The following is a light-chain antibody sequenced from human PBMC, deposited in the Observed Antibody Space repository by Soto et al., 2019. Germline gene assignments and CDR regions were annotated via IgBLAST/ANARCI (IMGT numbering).Light chain of an antibody. CDR1: QTISSW. V-gene: IGKV1-5*03. CDR2: KAS. Sequence: DIQMTQSPSTLSASVGDRVTITCRASQTISSWLAWYQQKPGKAPKLLIYKASNLESGVPSSFSGSGSGTEFTLTISSLQPADFATYYCQQYKSYPLTFGGGTKVEIK. J-gene: IGKJ4*01. CDR3: QQYKSYPLT.